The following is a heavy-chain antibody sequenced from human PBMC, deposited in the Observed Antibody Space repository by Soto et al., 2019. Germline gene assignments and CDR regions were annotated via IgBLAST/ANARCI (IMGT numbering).Heavy chain of an antibody. Sequence: PSETLSLTCTVSGGSISSYYWSWIRQPPGKGLEWIGYIYYSGSTNYNPSLKSRVTISVDTSKNQFSLKLSPVTAADTAVYYCASSQGYSSGWYRFDYWGQGTLVTVSS. CDR1: GGSISSYY. V-gene: IGHV4-59*01. CDR3: ASSQGYSSGWYRFDY. CDR2: IYYSGST. D-gene: IGHD6-19*01. J-gene: IGHJ4*02.